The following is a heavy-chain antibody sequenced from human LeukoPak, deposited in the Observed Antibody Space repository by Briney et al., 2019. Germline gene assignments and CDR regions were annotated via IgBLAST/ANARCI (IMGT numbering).Heavy chain of an antibody. CDR3: AKGGSRYYDSSGYFT. Sequence: GGSLRLSCAASGFTFSSYAMSWVRQAPGKGLEWVSAISGSGGSTYYADSVKGRFTISRDNSKNTLYLQMNSLRAEDTAVYYCAKGGSRYYDSSGYFTWGQGTLVTVSS. J-gene: IGHJ4*02. D-gene: IGHD3-22*01. CDR1: GFTFSSYA. V-gene: IGHV3-23*01. CDR2: ISGSGGST.